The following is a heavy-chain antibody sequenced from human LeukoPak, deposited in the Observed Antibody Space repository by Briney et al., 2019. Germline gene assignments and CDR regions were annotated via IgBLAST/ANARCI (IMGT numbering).Heavy chain of an antibody. CDR3: ARWRGHQSEFDL. J-gene: IGHJ4*02. CDR1: GFTFSNYW. CDR2: INQDGSQK. V-gene: IGHV3-7*01. Sequence: GGPLGFSFLASGFTFSNYWITWFRQAPGKGLDGRAHINQDGSQKLYVDSVKGRFTVSRDNAQNSLYLQMNSLRAEDTAVYYCARWRGHQSEFDLWGQGTLVTVSS. D-gene: IGHD3-3*01.